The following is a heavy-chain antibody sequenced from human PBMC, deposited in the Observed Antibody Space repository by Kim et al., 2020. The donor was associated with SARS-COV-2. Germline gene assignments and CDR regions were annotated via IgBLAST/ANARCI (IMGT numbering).Heavy chain of an antibody. D-gene: IGHD3-10*01. J-gene: IGHJ4*02. Sequence: ASVKVSCKASGYTFTGYYMHWVRQAPGQGLEWMGWINPNSGGTNYAQKFQGRVTMTRDTSISTAYMELSRLRSDDTAVYYCARVLKGRSEIDYWGQGTLVTVSS. CDR1: GYTFTGYY. CDR3: ARVLKGRSEIDY. CDR2: INPNSGGT. V-gene: IGHV1-2*02.